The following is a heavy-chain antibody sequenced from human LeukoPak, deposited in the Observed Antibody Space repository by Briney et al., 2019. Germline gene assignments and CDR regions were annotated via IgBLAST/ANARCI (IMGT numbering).Heavy chain of an antibody. CDR2: VYYSGSN. D-gene: IGHD3-22*01. V-gene: IGHV4-59*01. J-gene: IGHJ4*02. CDR1: GGSISSYY. Sequence: SETLSLTCTVSGGSISSYYWSWIRQPPGKGLEWIGYVYYSGSNKYNPSLKSRVTILVDTSKNQVSLKLSSVTGADTAVYYCARFWDSSGSFGYWGQGTLVTVSS. CDR3: ARFWDSSGSFGY.